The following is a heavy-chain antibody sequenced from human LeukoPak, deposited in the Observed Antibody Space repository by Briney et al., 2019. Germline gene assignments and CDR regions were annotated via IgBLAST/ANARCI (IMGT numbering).Heavy chain of an antibody. CDR2: IYHSGST. Sequence: SETLSLTCAVSGGSISRSNWWSWVRQPPGKGLEWIGEIYHSGSTNYNPSLKSRVTISVDKSKNQFSLKLSSVTAADTAVYYCARGDYYGSGSYYINYWGQGTLVTVSS. D-gene: IGHD3-10*01. V-gene: IGHV4-4*02. CDR3: ARGDYYGSGSYYINY. J-gene: IGHJ4*02. CDR1: GGSISRSNW.